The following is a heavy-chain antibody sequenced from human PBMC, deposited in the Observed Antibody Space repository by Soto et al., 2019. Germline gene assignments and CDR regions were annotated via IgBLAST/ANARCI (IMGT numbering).Heavy chain of an antibody. D-gene: IGHD6-13*01. CDR2: IYPGDSDT. J-gene: IGHJ6*02. CDR1: GYSFTSYW. Sequence: PGESLKISCKGSGYSFTSYWIGWVRQMPGKGLEWMGIIYPGDSDTRYSPSFQGQVTISADKSISTAYLQWSSLKASDTAMYYCARHPQRIEAAGRRGGYYYGMDVWGQGTTVTVSS. V-gene: IGHV5-51*01. CDR3: ARHPQRIEAAGRRGGYYYGMDV.